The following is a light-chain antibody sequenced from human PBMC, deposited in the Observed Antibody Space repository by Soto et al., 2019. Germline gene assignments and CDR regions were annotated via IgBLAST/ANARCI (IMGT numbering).Light chain of an antibody. Sequence: EIVLTQSPGTLSLSPGERATLSCRASQSVTSTYLAWYQQKPGQAPRLLISGASSRATGIPDRFSGSGSATDFTLTISRLEPEDFALYYCQQYGGSPITFGQGTRLEIK. V-gene: IGKV3-20*01. CDR3: QQYGGSPIT. J-gene: IGKJ5*01. CDR2: GAS. CDR1: QSVTSTY.